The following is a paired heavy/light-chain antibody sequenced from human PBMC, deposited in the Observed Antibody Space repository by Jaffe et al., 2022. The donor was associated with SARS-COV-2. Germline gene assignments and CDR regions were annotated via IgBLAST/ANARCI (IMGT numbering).Light chain of an antibody. Sequence: DIQLTQSPSFLSASVGDRVTITCRASQGISSYLAWYQQKPGKAPKLLIYAASTLQSGVPSRFSGSGSGTEFTLTISSLQPEDFATYYCQQRSTFGQGTKLEIK. CDR3: QQRST. J-gene: IGKJ2*01. CDR1: QGISSY. CDR2: AAS. V-gene: IGKV1-9*01.
Heavy chain of an antibody. CDR1: GYTFTGYY. Sequence: QVQLVQSGAEVKKPGASVKVSCKASGYTFTGYYMHWVRQAPGQGLEWMGWINPNSGGTNYAQKFQGRVTMTRDTSISTAYMELSRLRSDDTAVYYCAREHYYGSGSYYYYYGMDVWGQGTTVTVSS. CDR3: AREHYYGSGSYYYYYGMDV. V-gene: IGHV1-2*02. D-gene: IGHD3-10*01. J-gene: IGHJ6*02. CDR2: INPNSGGT.